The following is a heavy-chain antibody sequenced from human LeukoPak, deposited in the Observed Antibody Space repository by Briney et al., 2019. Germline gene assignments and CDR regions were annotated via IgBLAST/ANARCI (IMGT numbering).Heavy chain of an antibody. V-gene: IGHV3-23*01. CDR2: ISGSGGST. D-gene: IGHD3-22*01. Sequence: GGSLRLSCAASGFTVSSNYMSWVRQAPGKGLEWVSAISGSGGSTYYADSVKGRFTISRDNYKNTLYLQMNSLRAEDTAVYYCAKGSRDSSGYYYSYYYYYMDVWGKGTTVTVSS. J-gene: IGHJ6*03. CDR1: GFTVSSNY. CDR3: AKGSRDSSGYYYSYYYYYMDV.